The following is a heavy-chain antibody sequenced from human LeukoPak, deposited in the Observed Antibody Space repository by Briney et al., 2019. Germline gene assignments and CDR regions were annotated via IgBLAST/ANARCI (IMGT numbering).Heavy chain of an antibody. J-gene: IGHJ4*02. CDR2: MNPNSGST. Sequence: ASVKVSCKASGYTFTSCDINWVRQAPGQGLEWMGWMNPNSGSTGYGQGFQGRITMTRDISIGTAYMELSNLTSEDTAIYYCTRGSSGRRDNWGQGTLVTVSA. CDR1: GYTFTSCD. V-gene: IGHV1-8*01. D-gene: IGHD6-19*01. CDR3: TRGSSGRRDN.